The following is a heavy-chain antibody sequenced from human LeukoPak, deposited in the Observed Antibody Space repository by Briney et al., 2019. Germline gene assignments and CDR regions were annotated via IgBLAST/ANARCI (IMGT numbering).Heavy chain of an antibody. CDR1: GFTFDDYG. Sequence: GGSLRLSCAASGFTFDDYGMSWVRQAPGKGLEWVSGINWNGGSTGYADSVKGRFIISRDNAKNSLYEQMNSLRAEDTALYYCARENRGSADFDLWGRGTLVTVSS. CDR3: ARENRGSADFDL. J-gene: IGHJ2*01. D-gene: IGHD1-26*01. V-gene: IGHV3-20*04. CDR2: INWNGGST.